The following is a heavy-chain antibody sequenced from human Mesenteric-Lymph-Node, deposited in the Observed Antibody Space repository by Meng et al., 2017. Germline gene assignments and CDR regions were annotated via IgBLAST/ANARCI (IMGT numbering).Heavy chain of an antibody. CDR1: GFTFSNYA. D-gene: IGHD5-12*01. V-gene: IGHV3-7*01. Sequence: GESLKISCAASGFTFSNYAMSWVRQAPGKGLEWVANIKQDGSDKFYVDSVKGRFTISRDNAKNSLSLQMNNLRAEDTAVYYCARETLGDIVATINWGQGTLVTVSS. CDR2: IKQDGSDK. CDR3: ARETLGDIVATIN. J-gene: IGHJ4*02.